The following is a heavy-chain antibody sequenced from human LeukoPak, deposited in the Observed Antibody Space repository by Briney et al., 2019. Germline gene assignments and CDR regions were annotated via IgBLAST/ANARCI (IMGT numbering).Heavy chain of an antibody. Sequence: GGSLRLSCAASGFTFDDYAMHWVRQGPGKGLEWVSGIGWNSGTIGYADSVKGRFTISRDNAKNSLYLQMSSLRAEDTALYYCARTGETYYFDYWGQGTLVTVSS. J-gene: IGHJ4*02. CDR3: ARTGETYYFDY. D-gene: IGHD3-16*01. CDR1: GFTFDDYA. V-gene: IGHV3-9*01. CDR2: IGWNSGTI.